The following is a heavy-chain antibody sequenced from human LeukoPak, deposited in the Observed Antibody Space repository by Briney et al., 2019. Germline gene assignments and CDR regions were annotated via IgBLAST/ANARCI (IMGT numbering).Heavy chain of an antibody. D-gene: IGHD3-10*01. CDR1: GFMFNIYA. CDR2: IWYDGSNK. J-gene: IGHJ4*02. Sequence: GGSLRLSCAASGFMFNIYAMHWVRQAPGKGLEWVAVIWYDGSNKYYADSVKGRFTISRDNSKNTLYLQMNSLRAEDTAVYYCARDQYYYGSGSYLYYWGQGTLVTVSS. V-gene: IGHV3-33*08. CDR3: ARDQYYYGSGSYLYY.